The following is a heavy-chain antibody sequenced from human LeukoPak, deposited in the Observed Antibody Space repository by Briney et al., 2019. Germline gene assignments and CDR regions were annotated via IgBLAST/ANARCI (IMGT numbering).Heavy chain of an antibody. CDR2: IYTSGST. D-gene: IGHD2-2*01. CDR1: GGSISSGSYY. CDR3: AREVVPAAMTYYYYYYMDV. V-gene: IGHV4-61*02. Sequence: SQTLSLTCTVSGGSISSGSYYWSWIRQPAGKGLEWIGRIYTSGSTNYNPSLKRRVTISVDTSKNQFSLKLSSVTAADTAVYYCAREVVPAAMTYYYYYYMDVWGKGTTVTVSS. J-gene: IGHJ6*03.